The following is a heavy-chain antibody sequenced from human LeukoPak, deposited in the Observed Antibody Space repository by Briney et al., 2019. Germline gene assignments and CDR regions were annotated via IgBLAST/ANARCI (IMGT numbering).Heavy chain of an antibody. Sequence: ASVKVSCKASGYTFTNYGISWVRQAPGQGLEWMGWISAYNGHTNYAQKFQGRVTMTTDTSTSTAYMDLRSLRSDDTAVYYCARDPMTTVTTSFDYWGQGTVVTVSS. CDR1: GYTFTNYG. J-gene: IGHJ4*02. CDR3: ARDPMTTVTTSFDY. D-gene: IGHD4-17*01. V-gene: IGHV1-18*01. CDR2: ISAYNGHT.